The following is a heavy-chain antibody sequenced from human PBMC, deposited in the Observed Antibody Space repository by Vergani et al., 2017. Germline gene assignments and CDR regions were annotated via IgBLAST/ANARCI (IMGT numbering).Heavy chain of an antibody. Sequence: EVQLLESGGDLVKPGGSLTVSCVTSGFNFRDAWFNWVRQAPGKGLEWVGRMKSTTEGGTTDYAPPVKGRFTISRDNSKNTLFLHMNSLRPEDTAVYYCAKVGRSEVAGTFGAFDIWGQGTMVTVSS. CDR2: MKSTTEGGTT. D-gene: IGHD6-19*01. CDR1: GFNFRDAW. J-gene: IGHJ3*02. CDR3: AKVGRSEVAGTFGAFDI. V-gene: IGHV3-15*05.